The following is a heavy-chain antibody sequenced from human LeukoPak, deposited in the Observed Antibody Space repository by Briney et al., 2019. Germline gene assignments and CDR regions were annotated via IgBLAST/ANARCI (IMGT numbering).Heavy chain of an antibody. J-gene: IGHJ4*02. CDR3: VRNIMGSNPVPDY. D-gene: IGHD3-16*01. CDR1: GFIFSDYA. Sequence: KPGGSLRLSCAASGFIFSDYAMHWIRQAPGKGLEWVSTINGGGYSIYYANSVKGRFTISRDNAQSSLVLQMSSLRVDDSAVYYCVRNIMGSNPVPDYWGQGTLVTVSS. V-gene: IGHV3-21*01. CDR2: INGGGYSI.